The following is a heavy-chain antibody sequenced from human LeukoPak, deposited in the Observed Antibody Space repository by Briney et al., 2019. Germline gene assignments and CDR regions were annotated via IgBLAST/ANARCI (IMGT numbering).Heavy chain of an antibody. D-gene: IGHD4-17*01. Sequence: QAGGSLRLSCAASGFAFSSFGMHWVRQAPGKGLEWVAFIPYAGSDKNYADSVKGRFTISRDNSKNTLYLQMNSLRPEDTAVYYCVKDRHGHYALDYCGQGTLVTVSS. J-gene: IGHJ4*02. CDR3: VKDRHGHYALDY. CDR1: GFAFSSFG. V-gene: IGHV3-30*02. CDR2: IPYAGSDK.